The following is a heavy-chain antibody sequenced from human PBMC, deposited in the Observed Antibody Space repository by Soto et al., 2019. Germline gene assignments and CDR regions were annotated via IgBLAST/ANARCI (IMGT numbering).Heavy chain of an antibody. Sequence: PSETLSLTCAVYGGSFSGYYWSWIRQPPGKGLEWIGEINHSGSTNYNPSLKSRVTISVDTSKNQFSLKLSSVTAADTAVYYCARGLLRYFDWLRSFDYWGQGTLVTVSS. CDR2: INHSGST. CDR1: GGSFSGYY. V-gene: IGHV4-34*01. CDR3: ARGLLRYFDWLRSFDY. J-gene: IGHJ4*02. D-gene: IGHD3-9*01.